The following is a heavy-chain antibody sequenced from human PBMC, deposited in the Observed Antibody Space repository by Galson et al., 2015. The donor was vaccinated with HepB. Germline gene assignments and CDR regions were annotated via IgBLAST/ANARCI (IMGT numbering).Heavy chain of an antibody. D-gene: IGHD2-2*01. CDR1: GGSISSSNW. V-gene: IGHV4-4*02. Sequence: SETLSLTCAVSGGSISSSNWWSWVRQPPGKGLEWIGEIYHSGSTNYNPSLKSRVTISVDKSKNQFSLKLSSVTAADTAVYYCARVSSTSWGYGTDVWGQGTTVTVSS. CDR3: ARVSSTSWGYGTDV. CDR2: IYHSGST. J-gene: IGHJ6*02.